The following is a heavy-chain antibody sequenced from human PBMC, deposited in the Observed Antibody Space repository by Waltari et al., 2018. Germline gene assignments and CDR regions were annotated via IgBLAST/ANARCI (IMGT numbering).Heavy chain of an antibody. D-gene: IGHD6-19*01. V-gene: IGHV1-69*13. Sequence: QVQLVQSGAEVKKPGSSVKVSCKASGGTFRGYPISWVRQAPGQGLEWMGGIIPIFGTANYAQKFRGRVTITADESTSTAYMELSSLRSEDTAVYYCARDSGQWPDAFDIWGQGTMVTVSS. CDR2: IIPIFGTA. CDR3: ARDSGQWPDAFDI. J-gene: IGHJ3*02. CDR1: GGTFRGYP.